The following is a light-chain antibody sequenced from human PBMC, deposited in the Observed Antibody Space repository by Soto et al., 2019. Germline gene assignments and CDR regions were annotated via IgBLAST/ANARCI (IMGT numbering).Light chain of an antibody. J-gene: IGKJ5*01. CDR2: GAS. V-gene: IGKV3-11*01. CDR1: QSISSD. Sequence: EIVLTQSTCTLSFSAGERATLSCMARQSISSDLAWYQQKPGQAPRLLIYGASNRATGIPARFSGSGSGTDFTLTISSLEPEDFAVYYCQQRSYWPITFGQGTRQEIK. CDR3: QQRSYWPIT.